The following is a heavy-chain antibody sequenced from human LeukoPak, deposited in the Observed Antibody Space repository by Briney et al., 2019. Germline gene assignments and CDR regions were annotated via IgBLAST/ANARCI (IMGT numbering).Heavy chain of an antibody. CDR2: INPNSGGT. D-gene: IGHD1-14*01. CDR1: GFTFTAYL. Sequence: GASVKVSCKASGFTFTAYLIYWVRQAPGQGLEWMGWINPNSGGTNYAQKFQGRVTMTRDTSTSTVYMELSSLRSEDTAVYYCARGGNPLYGLDCWGQGTLVTVSS. V-gene: IGHV1-2*02. CDR3: ARGGNPLYGLDC. J-gene: IGHJ4*02.